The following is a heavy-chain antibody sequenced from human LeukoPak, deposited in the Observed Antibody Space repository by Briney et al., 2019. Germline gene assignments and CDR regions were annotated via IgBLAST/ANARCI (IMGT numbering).Heavy chain of an antibody. Sequence: ASVKVSCKASGYTFTSYYMHWVRQAPGQGLEWMGIINPSGASTSYAQKFQGRVTMTRDTSTSTAYMELSSLRSEDTAVYYCASLMMVLEMATAMEAFDIWGQGTMVTVSS. CDR2: INPSGAST. CDR3: ASLMMVLEMATAMEAFDI. D-gene: IGHD5-24*01. CDR1: GYTFTSYY. V-gene: IGHV1-46*01. J-gene: IGHJ3*02.